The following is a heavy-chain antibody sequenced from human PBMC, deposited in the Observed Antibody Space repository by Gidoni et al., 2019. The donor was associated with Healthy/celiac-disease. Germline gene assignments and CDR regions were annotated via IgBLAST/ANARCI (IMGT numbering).Heavy chain of an antibody. D-gene: IGHD2-2*02. J-gene: IGHJ4*02. CDR1: GFTFRSYA. CDR3: ARGSCSSTSCYNGAFDY. CDR2: ISYDGSNK. V-gene: IGHV3-30*04. Sequence: QVQLVASGGGVVQPGRSLRLSCAAPGFTFRSYAMHWVRQAPGKGLVWVAVISYDGSNKYYAESVKGRFTISRDKFKNTLYLQMNSLRAEDTAVYYCARGSCSSTSCYNGAFDYWGQGTLVTVSS.